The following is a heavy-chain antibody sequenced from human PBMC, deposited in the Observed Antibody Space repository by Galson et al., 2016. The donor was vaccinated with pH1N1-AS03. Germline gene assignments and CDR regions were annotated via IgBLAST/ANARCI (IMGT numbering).Heavy chain of an antibody. D-gene: IGHD3-10*01. V-gene: IGHV4-59*01. J-gene: IGHJ6*02. CDR3: ASRSSVLYSYGSDV. CDR2: TFYGGST. CDR1: GDSLDTFS. Sequence: SETLSLTCSVSGDSLDTFSWTWIRQPPGKGLEWIGFTFYGGSTNYNPSLKSRITISVDTSKNLFSLQLKSVTAADTAVYYCASRSSVLYSYGSDVWGQGTTVIVSS.